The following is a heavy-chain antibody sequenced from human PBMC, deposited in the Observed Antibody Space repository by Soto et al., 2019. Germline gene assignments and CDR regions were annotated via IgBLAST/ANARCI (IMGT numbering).Heavy chain of an antibody. V-gene: IGHV1-2*02. CDR3: ARVAGHKNARFDT. J-gene: IGHJ4*02. Sequence: ASVKVSCKASGYSFTKYHMHWVRQAPGQGLEWMGWINPGSGVTNQAQKFQGRVTMTRDTSITTTYMELNSLTSDDTAVYYCARVAGHKNARFDTWGQGTLVTVSS. CDR2: INPGSGVT. CDR1: GYSFTKYH. D-gene: IGHD1-1*01.